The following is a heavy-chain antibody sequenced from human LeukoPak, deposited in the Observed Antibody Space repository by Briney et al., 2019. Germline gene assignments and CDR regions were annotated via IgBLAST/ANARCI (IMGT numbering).Heavy chain of an antibody. J-gene: IGHJ5*02. D-gene: IGHD4-23*01. Sequence: GASVKVSCKASGGTFSSYAISWVRQAPGQGLEWMGGIIPIFGTANYAQKFQGRVTITADESTSTAYMELSSLRSEDAAVYYCARRYYGGNSDLESWGQGTLVTVSS. CDR3: ARRYYGGNSDLES. CDR1: GGTFSSYA. CDR2: IIPIFGTA. V-gene: IGHV1-69*01.